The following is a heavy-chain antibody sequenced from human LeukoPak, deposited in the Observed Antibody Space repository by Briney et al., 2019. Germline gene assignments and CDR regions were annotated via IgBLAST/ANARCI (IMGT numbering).Heavy chain of an antibody. CDR3: AREGYCSATTCYPDY. CDR1: GGTFSSYA. J-gene: IGHJ4*02. Sequence: GASVKVSCKASGGTFSSYAISWVRQAPGQGLEWMGGIIPIFGTANYAQKFQGRVTITTDESTSTAYMELSSLRSEDTAVYYCAREGYCSATTCYPDYWGQGTLVTVSS. V-gene: IGHV1-69*05. CDR2: IIPIFGTA. D-gene: IGHD2-2*01.